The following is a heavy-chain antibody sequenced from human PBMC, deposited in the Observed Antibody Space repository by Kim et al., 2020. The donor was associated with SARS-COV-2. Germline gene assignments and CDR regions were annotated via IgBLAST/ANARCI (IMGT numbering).Heavy chain of an antibody. CDR2: IYHSGST. V-gene: IGHV4-4*02. J-gene: IGHJ6*02. Sequence: SETLSLTCAVSGGSISSSNWWSWVRQPPGKGLEWIGEIYHSGSTNYNPSLKSRVTISVDKSKNQFSLKLSSVTAADTAVYYCARHRRYSGYDFDYYYGMDVWGQGTTVTVSS. CDR3: ARHRRYSGYDFDYYYGMDV. CDR1: GGSISSSNW. D-gene: IGHD5-12*01.